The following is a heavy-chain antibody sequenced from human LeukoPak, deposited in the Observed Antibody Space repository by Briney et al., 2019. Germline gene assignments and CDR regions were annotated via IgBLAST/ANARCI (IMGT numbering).Heavy chain of an antibody. CDR2: IYYSGST. J-gene: IGHJ4*02. CDR1: GGSISSSSYY. D-gene: IGHD3-22*01. V-gene: IGHV4-39*07. CDR3: ARGGMIVVVTPFDY. Sequence: SETLSLTCTVSGGSISSSSYYWGWIRQPPGKGLEWIGSIYYSGSTYYNPSLKSRVTISVDTSKNQFSLKLSSVTAADTAVYYCARGGMIVVVTPFDYWGQGTLVTVSS.